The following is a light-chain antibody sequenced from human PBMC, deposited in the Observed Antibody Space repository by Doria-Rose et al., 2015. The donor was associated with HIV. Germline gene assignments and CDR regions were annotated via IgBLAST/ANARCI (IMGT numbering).Light chain of an antibody. Sequence: QPVLTQPASVSGSPGQSITISCTGTRSDIGGFNYVSWYQQHPGKAPKLVIYEVSHRPSGASNRFSGSKSGNTASLTISGLQAEDEADYYCSSFTGDNNLEVIFGGGTKLTVL. CDR2: EVS. CDR1: RSDIGGFNY. CDR3: SSFTGDNNLEVI. J-gene: IGLJ2*01. V-gene: IGLV2-14*01.